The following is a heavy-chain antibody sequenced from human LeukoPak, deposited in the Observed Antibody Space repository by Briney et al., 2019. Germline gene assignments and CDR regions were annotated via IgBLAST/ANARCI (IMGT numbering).Heavy chain of an antibody. CDR3: ARDRAESGLDY. CDR2: ISGSGTSK. V-gene: IGHV3-23*01. J-gene: IGHJ4*02. Sequence: PGGSLRLSCAASGFIFSSYAMSWVRQAPGKGLEWVSGISGSGTSKYYADSVKGRFTTSRDNSKNTLYMQMNSLRAEDTAIYYCARDRAESGLDYWGQGTLVTVSS. D-gene: IGHD2/OR15-2a*01. CDR1: GFIFSSYA.